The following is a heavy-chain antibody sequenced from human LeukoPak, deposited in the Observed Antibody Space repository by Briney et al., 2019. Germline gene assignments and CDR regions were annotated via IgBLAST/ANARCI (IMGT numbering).Heavy chain of an antibody. CDR2: IYYSGST. J-gene: IGHJ4*02. Sequence: SETLSLTCAVYGGSFSGYYWSWIRQPPGKGLEWIGYIYYSGSTNYNPSLKSRVTISVDTSKNQFSLKLSSVTAADTAVYYCARNYDPSDYWGQGTLVTVSS. CDR1: GGSFSGYY. CDR3: ARNYDPSDY. D-gene: IGHD3-22*01. V-gene: IGHV4-59*08.